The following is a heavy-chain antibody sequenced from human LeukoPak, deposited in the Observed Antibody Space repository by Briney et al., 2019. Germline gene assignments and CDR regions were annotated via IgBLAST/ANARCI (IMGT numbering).Heavy chain of an antibody. CDR1: GYTLTGYY. J-gene: IGHJ2*01. CDR3: ARDQGIASDWYFDL. D-gene: IGHD6-13*01. CDR2: INPNSGGT. V-gene: IGHV1-2*04. Sequence: ASVKVSCKASGYTLTGYYMHWVRQAPGQGLEWMGWINPNSGGTNYAQKFQGWVTMTRDTSISTAYMELSRLRSDDTAVYYCARDQGIASDWYFDLWGRGTLVTVSS.